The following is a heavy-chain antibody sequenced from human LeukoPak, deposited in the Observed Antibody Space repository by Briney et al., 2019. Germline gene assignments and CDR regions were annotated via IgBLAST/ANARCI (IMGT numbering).Heavy chain of an antibody. J-gene: IGHJ4*02. V-gene: IGHV1-2*02. Sequence: GASVKVSCKASGYTFTGYYMHWVRQAPGQGLEWMGWINPNSGGTNYAQKFQGRVTMTRDTSISTAYMELSRLRSDDTAVYYCARDRWMITVGGAYYFDYWGQGIPVTVSS. CDR3: ARDRWMITVGGAYYFDY. CDR2: INPNSGGT. D-gene: IGHD3-16*01. CDR1: GYTFTGYY.